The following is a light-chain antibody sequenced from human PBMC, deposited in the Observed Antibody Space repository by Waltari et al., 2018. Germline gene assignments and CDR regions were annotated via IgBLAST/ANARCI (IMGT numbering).Light chain of an antibody. Sequence: EIVMTQSPAILSVSPGDRATLSCRASQSVRSDLAWFQQKPGQAPRLLIYDAATRATGVPARFSGSGSGTEFTLTISSLQSEDCAVYYCHQYNNWPPWTFGQGTKVEIK. CDR1: QSVRSD. J-gene: IGKJ1*01. CDR3: HQYNNWPPWT. CDR2: DAA. V-gene: IGKV3-15*01.